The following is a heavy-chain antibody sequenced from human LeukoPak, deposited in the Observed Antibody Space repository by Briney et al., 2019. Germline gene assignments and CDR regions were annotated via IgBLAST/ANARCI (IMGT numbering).Heavy chain of an antibody. V-gene: IGHV1-24*01. CDR1: GYTLTELS. J-gene: IGHJ4*02. CDR2: FDPEDGET. CDR3: ATNPSGSYLSGVVADY. Sequence: ASVKVSCKVSGYTLTELSMHWVRQAPGKGLEWMGGFDPEDGETIYAQKFQGRVTMTEDTSTDTAYMELSSLRSEDTAVYYCATNPSGSYLSGVVADYWGQGTLVTVSS. D-gene: IGHD1-26*01.